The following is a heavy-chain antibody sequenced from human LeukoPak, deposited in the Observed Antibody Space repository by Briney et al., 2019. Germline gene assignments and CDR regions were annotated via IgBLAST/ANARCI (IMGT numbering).Heavy chain of an antibody. J-gene: IGHJ4*02. CDR2: IVVGSGNT. CDR3: AAGYYDSSGYYLTCPN. D-gene: IGHD3-22*01. Sequence: SVKVSCKASGFPFISSAVQWVRQARGQRLEWIGWIVVGSGNTKYAQKFQERVSVTRDMSTNTAYMELSSLRSGDTAFYYCAAGYYDSSGYYLTCPNWGQGTLVTVSS. CDR1: GFPFISSA. V-gene: IGHV1-58*01.